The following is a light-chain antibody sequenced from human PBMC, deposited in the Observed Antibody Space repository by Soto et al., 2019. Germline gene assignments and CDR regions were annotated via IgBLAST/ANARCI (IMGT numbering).Light chain of an antibody. CDR3: MQATQFPRT. V-gene: IGKV2-24*01. CDR1: QSLVHGNGNTY. J-gene: IGKJ1*01. CDR2: QIS. Sequence: DLVMTQTPLSSPVTLGQPASISCRSSQSLVHGNGNTYLSWLQQRPGQPPRVLIYQISNRLSGVPARFSGSGAGSDFTLKISRVEAEDVGVYYCMQATQFPRTFGQGTKVEI.